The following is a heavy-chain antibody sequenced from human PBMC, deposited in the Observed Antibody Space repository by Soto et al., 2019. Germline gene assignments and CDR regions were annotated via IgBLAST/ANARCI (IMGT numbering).Heavy chain of an antibody. CDR2: MSAYNGNT. V-gene: IGHV1-18*01. CDR3: AKGGDGFDP. CDR1: GYTFTSYG. D-gene: IGHD3-16*01. J-gene: IGHJ5*02. Sequence: ASVKVSCKASGYTFTSYGISWVRQAPGHGREWMGWMSAYNGNTHYAQKLQGRVTMNTDTSTGTAYMELRSLRSDDTAVYYCAKGGDGFDPWGQGTLVTVSS.